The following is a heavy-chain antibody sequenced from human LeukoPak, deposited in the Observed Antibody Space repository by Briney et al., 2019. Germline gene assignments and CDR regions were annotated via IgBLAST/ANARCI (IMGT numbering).Heavy chain of an antibody. CDR2: INHSGST. CDR3: ARAPRTANHVDY. CDR1: GGSFSGYY. D-gene: IGHD1-14*01. J-gene: IGHJ4*02. V-gene: IGHV4-34*01. Sequence: SETLSLTCAVYGGSFSGYYWSWIRQPPGKGLEWIGEINHSGSTNYNPSLKSRVTISVDTSKNQFSLKLSSVTAADTAVYYCARAPRTANHVDYWGQGTLVTVSS.